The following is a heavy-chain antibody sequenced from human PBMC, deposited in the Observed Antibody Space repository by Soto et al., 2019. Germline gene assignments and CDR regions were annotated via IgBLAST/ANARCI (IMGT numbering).Heavy chain of an antibody. Sequence: EVQLVQSGGGVVQPGESLRLSCAASGFSLRDHALSWVRQAAGGGLEWVSGISGSEDRTNYADFVRGRFIISKDRAKNTLYLDMSGLRVDDKAAYFCGRTDTGGWGQGTLVTVSS. V-gene: IGHV3-23*04. CDR2: ISGSEDRT. J-gene: IGHJ4*02. D-gene: IGHD3-10*01. CDR1: GFSLRDHA. CDR3: GRTDTGG.